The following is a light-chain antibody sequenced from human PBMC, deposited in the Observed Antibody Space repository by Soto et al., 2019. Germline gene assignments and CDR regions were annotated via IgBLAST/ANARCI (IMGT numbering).Light chain of an antibody. Sequence: IPMTQSPPTLSASVGDTVTLTCRSSQMIARWLAWYQQKPGTAPRLIIYDATSLQSGVPPRFSATASETDFPLTISSLHPDDFATYYCLQYNTFPLSFGQGTKLEI. V-gene: IGKV1-5*01. CDR1: QMIARW. CDR3: LQYNTFPLS. J-gene: IGKJ2*01. CDR2: DAT.